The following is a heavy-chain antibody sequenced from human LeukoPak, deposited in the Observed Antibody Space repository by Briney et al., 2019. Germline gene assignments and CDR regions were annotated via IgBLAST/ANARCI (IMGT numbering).Heavy chain of an antibody. CDR1: GYTFTGYY. Sequence: ASVKVSCKASGYTFTGYYMHWVRQAPGQGLEWMGWINPNSGGTNYAQKFQGRVTMTRDTSISTAYMELSRLRSDDTAVYYCARKKTYYYDSSGSSPPNDAFDIWGQGTMVTVSS. J-gene: IGHJ3*02. CDR2: INPNSGGT. V-gene: IGHV1-2*02. CDR3: ARKKTYYYDSSGSSPPNDAFDI. D-gene: IGHD3-22*01.